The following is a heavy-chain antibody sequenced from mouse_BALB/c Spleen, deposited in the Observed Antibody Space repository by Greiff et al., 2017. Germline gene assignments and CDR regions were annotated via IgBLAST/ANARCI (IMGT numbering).Heavy chain of an antibody. Sequence: EVKLVESGGGLVKPGGSLKLSCAASGFTFSDYYMYWVRQTPEKRLEWVATISDGGSYTYYPDSVKGRFTISRDNAKNNLYLQMSSLKSEDTAMYYCARDRDRYDVEGDWYFDVWGAGTTVTVSS. CDR1: GFTFSDYY. CDR2: ISDGGSYT. V-gene: IGHV5-4*02. J-gene: IGHJ1*01. CDR3: ARDRDRYDVEGDWYFDV. D-gene: IGHD2-14*01.